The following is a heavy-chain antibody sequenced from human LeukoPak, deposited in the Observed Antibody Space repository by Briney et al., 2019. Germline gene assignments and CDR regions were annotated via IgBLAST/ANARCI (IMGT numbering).Heavy chain of an antibody. Sequence: PSETLSLTCTVSGGSISSYYWSWVRQAPGKGLEWVSAISGSGGSTYYADSVKGRFTISRDNSKNTLYLQMNSLRAEDTAVYYCAKGKQQLDLLFDYWGQGTLVTVSS. CDR3: AKGKQQLDLLFDY. D-gene: IGHD6-13*01. V-gene: IGHV3-23*01. CDR2: ISGSGGST. CDR1: GGSISSYY. J-gene: IGHJ4*02.